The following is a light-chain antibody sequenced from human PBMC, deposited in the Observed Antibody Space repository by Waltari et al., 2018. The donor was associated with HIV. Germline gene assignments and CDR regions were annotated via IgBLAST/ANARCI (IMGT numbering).Light chain of an antibody. Sequence: QSALTQHASVSGSPGQSITISCTGTSSDVGDYNYVSWYQQHPGKAPKLIIYDVSNRPSGVSNRFSGSKSGNTASLTISGLQTEDEADYYCSSYTSSSTRVFGTGTKVTVL. CDR3: SSYTSSSTRV. J-gene: IGLJ1*01. CDR2: DVS. V-gene: IGLV2-14*01. CDR1: SSDVGDYNY.